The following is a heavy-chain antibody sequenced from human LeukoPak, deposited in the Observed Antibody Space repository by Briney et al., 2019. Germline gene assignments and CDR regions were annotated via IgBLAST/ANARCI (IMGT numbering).Heavy chain of an antibody. CDR3: AKDMMVRGVAHDY. J-gene: IGHJ4*02. CDR2: IHYGGDYK. Sequence: PGGSLRLSCAASGFRFSEFDMHWVRQAPGKGLECVAFIHYGGDYKYYADSVKGRFTISRDNSKNTLYLQMNSLRAEDTAVYYCAKDMMVRGVAHDYWGQGTLVTVSS. D-gene: IGHD3-10*01. CDR1: GFRFSEFD. V-gene: IGHV3-30*02.